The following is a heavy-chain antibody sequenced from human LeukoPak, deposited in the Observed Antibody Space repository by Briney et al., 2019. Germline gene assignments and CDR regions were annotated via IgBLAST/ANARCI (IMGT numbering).Heavy chain of an antibody. D-gene: IGHD3-10*01. CDR3: AGSGSFPTLLDY. J-gene: IGHJ4*02. CDR2: IYYSGST. CDR1: GGSISSGGYY. Sequence: SETLSLTCTVSGGSISSGGYYWSWIRQHPGKGLEWIGYIYYSGSTYYNPSLKSRVTMSVDTSRNQFPLKLSSVTAADTAVYYCAGSGSFPTLLDYWGQGTLVTVSS. V-gene: IGHV4-31*03.